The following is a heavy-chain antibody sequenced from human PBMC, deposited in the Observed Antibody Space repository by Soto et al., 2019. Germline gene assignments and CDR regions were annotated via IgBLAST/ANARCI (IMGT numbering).Heavy chain of an antibody. CDR3: GKDSKGQSGCGGWFDP. CDR2: ISGSGGST. J-gene: IGHJ5*02. D-gene: IGHD3-3*01. V-gene: IGHV3-23*01. CDR1: GFTFSSYA. Sequence: EVQLLESGGGLVQPGGSLRLSCAASGFTFSSYAMSWVRQAPGKGLEWVSTISGSGGSTYYADSVKGRFTISRDNSRTMLYLQMKSLRAEDRAIYYCGKDSKGQSGCGGWFDPWGQETLVTVSS.